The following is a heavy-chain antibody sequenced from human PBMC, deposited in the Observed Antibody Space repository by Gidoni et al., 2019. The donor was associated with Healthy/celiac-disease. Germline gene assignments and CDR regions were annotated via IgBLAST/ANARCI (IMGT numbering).Heavy chain of an antibody. J-gene: IGHJ5*02. CDR2: IWYDGSNK. D-gene: IGHD4-17*01. Sequence: QVQLVESGGGVVQPGRSLRLSCAASGFTFSSYGKHWVRQAPGKGLEWVAVIWYDGSNKYYADSVKCRFTISRDNSKNTLYLQMNSLRAEDTAVYYCARDPLSTYGDYEEYNWFDPWGQGTLVTVSS. CDR1: GFTFSSYG. V-gene: IGHV3-33*01. CDR3: ARDPLSTYGDYEEYNWFDP.